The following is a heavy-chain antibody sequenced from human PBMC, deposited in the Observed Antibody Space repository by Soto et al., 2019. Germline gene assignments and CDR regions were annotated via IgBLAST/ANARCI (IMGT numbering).Heavy chain of an antibody. CDR2: ISGSGGST. V-gene: IGHV3-23*01. J-gene: IGHJ4*02. D-gene: IGHD6-19*01. Sequence: GGSLRLSCAASGFTFRSYAMSWVRQAPGKGLEWVSAISGSGGSTYYADSVKGRFTISRDNSKNTLYLQMNSLRAEDTAVSYCANHISSGWYQCDYWGQGTLLTASS. CDR3: ANHISSGWYQCDY. CDR1: GFTFRSYA.